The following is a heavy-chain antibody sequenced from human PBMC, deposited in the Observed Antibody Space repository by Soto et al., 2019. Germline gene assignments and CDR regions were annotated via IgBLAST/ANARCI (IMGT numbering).Heavy chain of an antibody. J-gene: IGHJ4*02. CDR3: AHTYQLPAAGLNFGY. D-gene: IGHD2-2*01. Sequence: FGPTLVNPTQTLTLTCTFSGFSLSTSGVGVGWIRQPPGKALEWLALIYWDDDKRYSPSLKSRLTITKDTSKNQVVLTMTNMDPVDTATYYCAHTYQLPAAGLNFGYWGQGTLVTVSS. V-gene: IGHV2-5*02. CDR2: IYWDDDK. CDR1: GFSLSTSGVG.